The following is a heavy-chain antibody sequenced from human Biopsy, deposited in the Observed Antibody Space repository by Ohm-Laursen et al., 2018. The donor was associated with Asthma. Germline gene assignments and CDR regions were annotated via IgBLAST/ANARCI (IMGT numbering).Heavy chain of an antibody. V-gene: IGHV3-7*01. CDR1: GFTFGDEW. D-gene: IGHD3-3*02. Sequence: SLRLSCAASGFTFGDEWMSWVRQVPGKGLEWVANIKHDGSEKNHVDSLKGRFTISRDNAKNSLYLQMNSLRAEDTAVYYCARTFHFWSPYHAEHYQLWGQGTLVTVSS. CDR2: IKHDGSEK. J-gene: IGHJ1*01. CDR3: ARTFHFWSPYHAEHYQL.